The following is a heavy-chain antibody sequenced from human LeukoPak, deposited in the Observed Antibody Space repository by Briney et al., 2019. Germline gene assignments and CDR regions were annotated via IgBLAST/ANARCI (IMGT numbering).Heavy chain of an antibody. V-gene: IGHV3-7*03. CDR2: IKQDGSDK. CDR1: GFTFNSYW. Sequence: GGSLRLSCAVSGFTFNSYWMTWVRQAPGKGREWVGDIKQDGSDKYYAGSGKGRFTISRDNTKNSLYLQMNRLSAEDTAVYFCARYNSPWKTDDYWGQGALATVSS. J-gene: IGHJ4*02. CDR3: ARYNSPWKTDDY. D-gene: IGHD1-1*01.